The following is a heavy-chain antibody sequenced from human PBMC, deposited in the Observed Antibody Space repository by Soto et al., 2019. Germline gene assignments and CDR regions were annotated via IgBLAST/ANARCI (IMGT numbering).Heavy chain of an antibody. D-gene: IGHD6-13*01. V-gene: IGHV3-15*01. CDR2: IKSKTDGGTT. CDR1: GFTFSNAW. Sequence: GGSLRLSCAASGFTFSNAWMSWVRQAPGKGLEWVGRIKSKTDGGTTDYAAPVKGRFTISRDDSKNTLYLQMNSLKTEDTAVYYCTTDSEQQLAYGDHDAFDIWGQGTMVTVSS. CDR3: TTDSEQQLAYGDHDAFDI. J-gene: IGHJ3*02.